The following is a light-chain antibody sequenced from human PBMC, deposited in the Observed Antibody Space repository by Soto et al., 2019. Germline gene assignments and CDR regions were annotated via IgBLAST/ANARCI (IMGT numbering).Light chain of an antibody. Sequence: DIQMTQSPSTLSASVGDRVTITCRASQSISSWLAWYQQKPGKAPKLLIYKASSLESGVPSRFSGSGSGTEFILTISSLQPDDSATYFCRQYNTFSGTFGQGTKVEIK. CDR1: QSISSW. J-gene: IGKJ1*01. CDR3: RQYNTFSGT. CDR2: KAS. V-gene: IGKV1-5*03.